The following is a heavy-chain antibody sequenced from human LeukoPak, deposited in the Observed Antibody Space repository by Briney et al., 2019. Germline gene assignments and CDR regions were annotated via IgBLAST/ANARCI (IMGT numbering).Heavy chain of an antibody. Sequence: SGGSLRLSCAASGFTFSNYGMHWVRQAPGKGLEWVAVIWYDGSNKYYADSAKGRFTISRDNSKNTLYLQMNSLRAEDTAVYYCAGNYGPYYFDYWGQGTLVTVSS. J-gene: IGHJ4*02. V-gene: IGHV3-33*01. D-gene: IGHD3-10*01. CDR2: IWYDGSNK. CDR1: GFTFSNYG. CDR3: AGNYGPYYFDY.